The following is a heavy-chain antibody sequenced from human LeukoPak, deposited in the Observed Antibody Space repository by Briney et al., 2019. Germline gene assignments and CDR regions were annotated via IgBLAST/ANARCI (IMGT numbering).Heavy chain of an antibody. CDR2: INPNSGGT. CDR1: GYTFTGYY. CDR3: ARGRYQRAAAYYYMDV. V-gene: IGHV1-2*06. D-gene: IGHD6-25*01. J-gene: IGHJ6*03. Sequence: GASVKVSCKAPGYTFTGYYMHWVRQAPGQGLEWMRRINPNSGGTNYAQKFQGRVTMTRDTSISTAYMELSRLRSDDTAVYYCARGRYQRAAAYYYMDVWGKGTTVTVSS.